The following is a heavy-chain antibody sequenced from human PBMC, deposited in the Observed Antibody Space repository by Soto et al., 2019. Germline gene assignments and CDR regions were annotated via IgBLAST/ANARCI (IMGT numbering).Heavy chain of an antibody. J-gene: IGHJ6*02. D-gene: IGHD2-21*02. V-gene: IGHV1-3*01. CDR1: GYTFTSYA. Sequence: ASVKVSCKASGYTFTSYAMHWVRQAPGQRLEWMGWINAGNGNTKYSQKFQGRVTITRDTSASTAYMELSSLRSEDTAVYYCAIYATTLQVAFPFYCYLHCCGQGTTL. CDR2: INAGNGNT. CDR3: AIYATTLQVAFPFYCYLHC.